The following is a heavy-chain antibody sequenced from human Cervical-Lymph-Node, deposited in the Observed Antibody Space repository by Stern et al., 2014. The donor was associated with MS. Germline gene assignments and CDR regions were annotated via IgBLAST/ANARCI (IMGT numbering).Heavy chain of an antibody. Sequence: MQLEESGGGLVKPGRSLRLSCEASGFTLSSYTMNWVRQAPGQGLEWVSSIRSSSGYIYYADSVKGRFTISRDNAKNSLYLQMNSLRAEYTAVYYCARDPYSSGWYPFDYWGQGTLVTVSS. CDR3: ARDPYSSGWYPFDY. CDR1: GFTLSSYT. V-gene: IGHV3-21*01. J-gene: IGHJ4*02. D-gene: IGHD6-19*01. CDR2: IRSSSGYI.